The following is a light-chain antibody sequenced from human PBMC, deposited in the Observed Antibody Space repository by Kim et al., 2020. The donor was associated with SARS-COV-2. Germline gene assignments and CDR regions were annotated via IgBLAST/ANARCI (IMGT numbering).Light chain of an antibody. CDR3: SSYTSSSTV. CDR1: SGDVGGYNY. Sequence: PGQSSTIPCTGTSGDVGGYNYVSWYQQHPGKAPNLMIYDVSNRPSGVSNRFSGSKSGNTASLTISGLQAEDEADYYCSSYTSSSTVFGGGTKLTVL. CDR2: DVS. V-gene: IGLV2-14*03. J-gene: IGLJ2*01.